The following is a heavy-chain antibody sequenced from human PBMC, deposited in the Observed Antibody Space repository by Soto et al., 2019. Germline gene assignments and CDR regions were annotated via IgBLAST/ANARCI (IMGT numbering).Heavy chain of an antibody. D-gene: IGHD2-15*01. V-gene: IGHV4-39*01. J-gene: IGHJ4*02. CDR2: IYYSGST. Sequence: QLQLQESGPGLVKPSETLSLICTVSGDSVSSSSYYWGWIRQPPGKGLEWIGSIYYSGSTYYNPSLKSRVTVSVDTSKNQFSLKLSSVTAADTAVYYCARHLSGGTYYSPLGYWGQGTLVTVSS. CDR3: ARHLSGGTYYSPLGY. CDR1: GDSVSSSSYY.